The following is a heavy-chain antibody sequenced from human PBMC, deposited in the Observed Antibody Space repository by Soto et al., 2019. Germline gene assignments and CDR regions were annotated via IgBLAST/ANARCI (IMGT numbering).Heavy chain of an antibody. CDR1: GFTFSDFA. V-gene: IGHV3-23*01. J-gene: IGHJ4*02. CDR3: AKMEWRDPWAYSFDY. D-gene: IGHD3-3*01. CDR2: IYGGGNGP. Sequence: EVQVLESGGGLVQPGGSLRLSCAATGFTFSDFAMSWVRQAPGKGLEWVSRIYGGGNGPHYADSVKGRVTISRDNSKNTLYLQMNSLRAEDTVVYYCAKMEWRDPWAYSFDYWGQGTLVTVSS.